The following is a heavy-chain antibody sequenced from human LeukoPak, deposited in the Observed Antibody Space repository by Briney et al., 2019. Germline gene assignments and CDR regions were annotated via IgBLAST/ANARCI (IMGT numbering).Heavy chain of an antibody. CDR1: GFMFSNSD. J-gene: IGHJ3*02. CDR2: IRSDGTGT. Sequence: GGSLRLSCASSGFMFSNSDMHWVRQAPGKGLEWVAFIRSDGTGTFYGDSVKGRFTISRDNSKNTLFLQMNSLTPEDTAIYYCAKNRVGQTYADAFEIWGQGTMVTVSS. V-gene: IGHV3-30*02. D-gene: IGHD5-24*01. CDR3: AKNRVGQTYADAFEI.